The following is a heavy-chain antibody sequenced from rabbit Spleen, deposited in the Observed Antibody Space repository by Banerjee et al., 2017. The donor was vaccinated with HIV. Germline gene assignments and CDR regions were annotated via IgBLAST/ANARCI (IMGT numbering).Heavy chain of an antibody. V-gene: IGHV1S45*01. D-gene: IGHD1-1*01. CDR1: GFSFNDRDV. CDR2: INAATAKP. Sequence: QEQLVESGGGLVQPEGSLTLTCKASGFSFNDRDVMCWVRQAPGKGLEWIACINAATAKPVYATWAKGRFTISRTSSTTVTLRMTSLTAADRATYFCARDLLGVIGWNFYLWGPGTLVTVS. J-gene: IGHJ4*01. CDR3: ARDLLGVIGWNFYL.